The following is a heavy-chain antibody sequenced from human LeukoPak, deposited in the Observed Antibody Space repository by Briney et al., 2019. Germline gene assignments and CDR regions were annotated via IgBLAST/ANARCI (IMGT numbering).Heavy chain of an antibody. CDR3: AKDRTVGASYWYFDL. D-gene: IGHD1-26*01. CDR2: ISDYGGST. J-gene: IGHJ2*01. V-gene: IGHV3-23*01. CDR1: GFTFSSYS. Sequence: GGSLRLSCAASGFTFSSYSMNWVRQAPGKGLEWVSGISDYGGSTYYADSVKGRFTISRDSSKNTLFLHMNTLRAEDTAIYYCAKDRTVGASYWYFDLWGRGTLVTVSS.